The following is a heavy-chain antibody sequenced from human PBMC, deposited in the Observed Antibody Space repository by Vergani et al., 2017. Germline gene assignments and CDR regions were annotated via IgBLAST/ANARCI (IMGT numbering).Heavy chain of an antibody. CDR2: IYTSGST. D-gene: IGHD1-7*01. CDR3: ARDSWTRTNRFDY. CDR1: GGSISSGSYY. J-gene: IGHJ4*02. V-gene: IGHV4-61*02. Sequence: QVQLQESGPGLVKPSQTLSLTCTVSGGSISSGSYYWSWIRQPAGKGLEWIGRIYTSGSTNYNPSLKSRVTISVDTSKNQFSLKLSSVTAADTAVYYCARDSWTRTNRFDYWGQGTLVTVSS.